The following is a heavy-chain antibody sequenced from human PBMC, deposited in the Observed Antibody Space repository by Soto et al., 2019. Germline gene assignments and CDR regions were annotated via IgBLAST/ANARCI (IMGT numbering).Heavy chain of an antibody. CDR1: GGTFSSYA. CDR3: ARPYYYDSGAFDI. J-gene: IGHJ3*02. CDR2: IIPIFGTA. D-gene: IGHD3-22*01. V-gene: IGHV1-69*01. Sequence: QVQLVQSGAEVKKPGSSVKVSCKASGGTFSSYAISWVRQAPGQGLEWMGGIIPIFGTANYAQKFQGRGTITADESTSAAYIELSSLRSEDTAVYYCARPYYYDSGAFDIWGQGTMVTVSS.